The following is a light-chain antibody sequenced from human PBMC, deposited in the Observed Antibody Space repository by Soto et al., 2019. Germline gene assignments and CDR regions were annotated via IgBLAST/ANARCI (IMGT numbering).Light chain of an antibody. V-gene: IGKV3-15*01. Sequence: IVMTQSPATLSVSPGERATLSCRASQNISSNVAWYQQRPGQAPRLLIYRASTRATGIPARFSGSGSGTEFTLTISSLQSEDFTVYSCLQYHNLWAFGQGTKVEIK. CDR2: RAS. CDR3: LQYHNLWA. CDR1: QNISSN. J-gene: IGKJ1*01.